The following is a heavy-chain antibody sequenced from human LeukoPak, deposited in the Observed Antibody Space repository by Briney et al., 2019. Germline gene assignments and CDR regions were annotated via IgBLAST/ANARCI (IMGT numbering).Heavy chain of an antibody. J-gene: IGHJ4*02. D-gene: IGHD2-2*01. CDR2: ISGSGGST. CDR3: AKEGLIVVVPAAMGDY. CDR1: GFTFSSYA. V-gene: IGHV3-23*01. Sequence: GGSLRLSCAASGFTFSSYAMSWVRQAPGKGLEWVSAISGSGGSTYYADSVKGRFTISRDNSKNTLCLQMNSLRAEDTAVYYCAKEGLIVVVPAAMGDYWGQRTLVTVSS.